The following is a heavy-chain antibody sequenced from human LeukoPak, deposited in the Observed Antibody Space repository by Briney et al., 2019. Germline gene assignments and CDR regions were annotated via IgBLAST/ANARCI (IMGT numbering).Heavy chain of an antibody. CDR2: ISDDGSDK. CDR1: GFTFSNCA. D-gene: IGHD2-8*02. Sequence: PGGSLRLSCAASGFTFSNCAMHWVRQAPGKGLGWVAVISDDGSDKKYADSVKGRFTISRDNSKNTVYLQMNSLRAEDTAVYYCARNREDTGYYFGMDVWGQGTTVTVSS. CDR3: ARNREDTGYYFGMDV. V-gene: IGHV3-30*04. J-gene: IGHJ6*02.